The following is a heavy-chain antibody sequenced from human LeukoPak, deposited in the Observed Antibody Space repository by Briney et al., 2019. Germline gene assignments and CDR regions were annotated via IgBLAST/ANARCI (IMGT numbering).Heavy chain of an antibody. CDR3: ARDRGDSSGYYFGYFQH. J-gene: IGHJ1*01. V-gene: IGHV1-2*02. D-gene: IGHD3-22*01. CDR1: GYTFTGYY. Sequence: ASVKVSCKASGYTFTGYYMHWVRQAPGQGLEWMGWINPNSGGTNYAQKFQGRVTMTRDTSISTAYMELSRLRSDDTAVYYCARDRGDSSGYYFGYFQHWGQGTLVPVSS. CDR2: INPNSGGT.